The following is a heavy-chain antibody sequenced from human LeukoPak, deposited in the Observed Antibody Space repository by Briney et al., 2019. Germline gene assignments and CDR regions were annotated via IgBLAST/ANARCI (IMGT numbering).Heavy chain of an antibody. CDR2: ISYDGSNK. Sequence: GGSLRLSCAASGFTFDDYAMHWVRQAPGKGLEWVAVISYDGSNKYYADSVKGRFTISRDNSKNTLYLQMNSLRAEDTAVYYCARPFLRYNWFDPWGQGTLVTVSS. V-gene: IGHV3-30-3*01. CDR1: GFTFDDYA. CDR3: ARPFLRYNWFDP. J-gene: IGHJ5*02.